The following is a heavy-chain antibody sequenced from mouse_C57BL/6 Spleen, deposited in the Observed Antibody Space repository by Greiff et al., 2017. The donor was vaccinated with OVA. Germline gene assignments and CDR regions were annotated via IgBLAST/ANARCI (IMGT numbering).Heavy chain of an antibody. CDR3: ARSYYGSSYGNYFDY. D-gene: IGHD1-1*01. V-gene: IGHV1-20*01. CDR1: GYSFTGYF. J-gene: IGHJ2*01. Sequence: EVKLQQSGPELVKPGDSVKISCKASGYSFTGYFMNWVMQSHGKSLEWIGRINPYNGDTFYNQKFKGTATLTVDKSSSTAHMELRSLTSEDSAVYYCARSYYGSSYGNYFDYWGQGTTLTVSS. CDR2: INPYNGDT.